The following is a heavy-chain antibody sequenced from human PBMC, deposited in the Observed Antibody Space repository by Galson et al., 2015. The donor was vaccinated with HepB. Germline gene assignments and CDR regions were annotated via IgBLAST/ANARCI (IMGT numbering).Heavy chain of an antibody. CDR1: GGTFSSYA. CDR2: IIPILGIA. CDR3: ASRAGGRGYSYRGRPGLEDY. D-gene: IGHD5-18*01. J-gene: IGHJ4*02. V-gene: IGHV1-69*04. Sequence: SVKVSCKASGGTFSSYAISWVRQAPGQGLEWMGRIIPILGIANYAQKFQGRVTITADKSTSTAYMELSSLRSEDTAVYYCASRAGGRGYSYRGRPGLEDYWGQGTLVTVSS.